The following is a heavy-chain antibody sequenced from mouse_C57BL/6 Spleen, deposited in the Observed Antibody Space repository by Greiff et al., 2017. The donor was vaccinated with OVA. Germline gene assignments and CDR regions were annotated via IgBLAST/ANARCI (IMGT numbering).Heavy chain of an antibody. CDR2: INPGSGGT. CDR1: GYAFTNYL. V-gene: IGHV1-54*01. J-gene: IGHJ1*03. CDR3: VSGWYVDV. Sequence: VQLQQSGAELVRPGTSVKVSCKASGYAFTNYLIEWVKQRPGQGLEWIGVINPGSGGTNYNEKFKGKATLTADKSSSTAYMQLSSLTSEDSAVYFCVSGWYVDVWGTGTTVTVSS. D-gene: IGHD6-2*01.